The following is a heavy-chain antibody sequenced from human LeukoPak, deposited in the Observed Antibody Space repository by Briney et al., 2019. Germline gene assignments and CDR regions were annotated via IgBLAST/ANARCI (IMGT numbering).Heavy chain of an antibody. CDR3: ARDMYGGTDY. J-gene: IGHJ4*02. V-gene: IGHV3-7*01. CDR1: GFTFCSSW. CDR2: IKQDGTEK. D-gene: IGHD2-8*01. Sequence: GGSLRLSCAASGFTFCSSWMSWVRQAPGKGLEWAANIKQDGTEKYYVNSVKSRFTISRDNAKNSLYLQMNSLRAEETAVYYCARDMYGGTDYWGQGTLVTVSS.